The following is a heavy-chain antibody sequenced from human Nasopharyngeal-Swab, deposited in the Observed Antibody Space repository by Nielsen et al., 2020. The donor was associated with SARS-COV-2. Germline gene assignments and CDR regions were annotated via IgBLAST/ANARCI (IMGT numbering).Heavy chain of an antibody. D-gene: IGHD3-3*01. CDR1: GFTFSSYE. CDR3: ARTPGRVLRFLEWLSTYFDY. CDR2: ISSSGSTI. V-gene: IGHV3-48*03. J-gene: IGHJ4*02. Sequence: GESPNIPCPSSGFTFSSYEMNWVRQAPGTGLGWVSYISSSGSTIYYADPVKGRFTISRDNAKNSLYLQMNSLRAEETAVYYCARTPGRVLRFLEWLSTYFDYWGQGTLVTVSS.